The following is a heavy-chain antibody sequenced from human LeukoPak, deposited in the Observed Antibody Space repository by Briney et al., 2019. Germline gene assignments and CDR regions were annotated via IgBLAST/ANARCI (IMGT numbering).Heavy chain of an antibody. J-gene: IGHJ4*02. D-gene: IGHD3-22*01. V-gene: IGHV1-2*02. CDR3: TSPYHYDDSSGYYN. Sequence: GASVKVSCKASGYTFTGYYMHWVRQAPGHRLEWMGWINPNSGGTNYAQKFQCRVTMTRDTSISTAYMQLSRLRSDDSAVYCWTSPYHYDDSSGYYNWGQGTLVTVSS. CDR1: GYTFTGYY. CDR2: INPNSGGT.